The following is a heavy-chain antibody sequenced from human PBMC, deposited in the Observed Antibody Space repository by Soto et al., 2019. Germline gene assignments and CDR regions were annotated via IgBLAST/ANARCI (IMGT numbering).Heavy chain of an antibody. J-gene: IGHJ4*02. CDR2: ISGSGGST. CDR1: GFTFSSYA. D-gene: IGHD3-10*01. Sequence: GGSLRLSCAASGFTFSSYAMSWVRQAPGKGLEWVSAISGSGGSTYYADPVKGRFTISRDNSKNTLYLQMNSLRAEDTAVYYCAKGPYPSITMVRGAPVDYWGQGTLVTVSS. CDR3: AKGPYPSITMVRGAPVDY. V-gene: IGHV3-23*01.